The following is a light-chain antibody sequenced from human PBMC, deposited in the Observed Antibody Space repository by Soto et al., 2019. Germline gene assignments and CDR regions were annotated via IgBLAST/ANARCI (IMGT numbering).Light chain of an antibody. CDR1: QSVSSSY. J-gene: IGKJ3*01. CDR2: GPS. V-gene: IGKV3-20*01. Sequence: ENALTESPGTLSVSPGARATLTFRASQSVSSSYVSWYQQKPGQAPRLLIFGPSSRSTSIPDRFSCSVSGTNFTLTISRQEPEELAVYYCQQYANSPFTFGPGTRVHV. CDR3: QQYANSPFT.